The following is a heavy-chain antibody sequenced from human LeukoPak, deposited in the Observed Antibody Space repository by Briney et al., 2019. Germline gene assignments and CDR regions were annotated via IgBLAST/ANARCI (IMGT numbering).Heavy chain of an antibody. CDR1: GFTFTIYW. D-gene: IGHD2-21*01. CDR2: IKEDGSEK. CDR3: ARGVGGADY. J-gene: IGHJ4*01. V-gene: IGHV3-7*01. Sequence: PGGSLRLSCAASGFTFTIYWMNWVRQAPGKGLEWVANIKEDGSEKYYVDSVRGRFIISRDNAKNSLYLQMNSLRAEDTAVYYCARGVGGADYWXXXXLVTVSS.